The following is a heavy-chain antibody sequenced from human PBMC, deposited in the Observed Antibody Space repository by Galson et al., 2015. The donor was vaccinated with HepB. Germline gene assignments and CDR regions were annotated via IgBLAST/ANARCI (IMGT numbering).Heavy chain of an antibody. V-gene: IGHV1-69*13. CDR3: ARSPDYYGSGSYYKSLLNYFDY. D-gene: IGHD3-10*01. Sequence: SVKVSCKASGGTFSSYAISWVRQAPGQGLEWMGGIIPIFGTANYAQKFQGRVTITADESTSTAYMELSSLRSEATAVYYCARSPDYYGSGSYYKSLLNYFDYWGQGTLVTVSS. CDR2: IIPIFGTA. J-gene: IGHJ4*02. CDR1: GGTFSSYA.